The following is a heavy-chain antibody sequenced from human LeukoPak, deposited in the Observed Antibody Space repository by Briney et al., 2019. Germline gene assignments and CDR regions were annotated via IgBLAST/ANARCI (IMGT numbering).Heavy chain of an antibody. Sequence: SETLSLSCGVSGGSSSNTNWWSRVRQPPGKGLEWIGEVNLQGSTNYNPSLKSRVAISVDKSENHISLKLTSVTAADTAVYYSAREGGPYRPLDYSGEGTLVTVAS. V-gene: IGHV4-4*02. CDR2: VNLQGST. CDR1: GGSSSNTNW. J-gene: IGHJ4*02. CDR3: AREGGPYRPLDY.